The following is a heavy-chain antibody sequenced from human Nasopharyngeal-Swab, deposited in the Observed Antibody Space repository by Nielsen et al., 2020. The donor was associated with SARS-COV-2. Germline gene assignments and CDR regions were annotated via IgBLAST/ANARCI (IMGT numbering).Heavy chain of an antibody. V-gene: IGHV3-21*01. CDR2: ISSSSSYI. Sequence: GESLKISCAASGFTFRSYSMNWVRQAPGKGLEWVSSISSSSSYIYYADSVKGRFTISRDNAKNSLYLQMNSLRAEDTAVYYCARDGYSNPLGDVWGKGTTVTVSS. CDR3: ARDGYSNPLGDV. J-gene: IGHJ6*04. D-gene: IGHD4-11*01. CDR1: GFTFRSYS.